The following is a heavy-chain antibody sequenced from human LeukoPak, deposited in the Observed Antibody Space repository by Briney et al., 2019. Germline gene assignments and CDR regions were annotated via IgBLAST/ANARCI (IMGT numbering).Heavy chain of an antibody. Sequence: GGSLRLSCAASGFTFSSYAMRWVRQAPGKGLEWVAVISYDGSNKYYADSVKGRFTISRDNSKNTLYLQMNSLRAEDTAVYYCARAFRPSGGYDEGLDYWGQGTLVTVSS. CDR3: ARAFRPSGGYDEGLDY. V-gene: IGHV3-30-3*01. CDR2: ISYDGSNK. CDR1: GFTFSSYA. J-gene: IGHJ4*02. D-gene: IGHD5-12*01.